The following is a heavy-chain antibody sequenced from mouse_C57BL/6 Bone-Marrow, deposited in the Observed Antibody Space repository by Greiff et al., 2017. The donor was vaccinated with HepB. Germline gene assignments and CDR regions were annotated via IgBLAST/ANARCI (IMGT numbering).Heavy chain of an antibody. V-gene: IGHV7-1*01. J-gene: IGHJ1*03. CDR3: ARDHYYGSSYWYFDV. D-gene: IGHD1-1*01. CDR2: SRNKANDYTS. Sequence: EVNVVESGGGLVQSGRSLRLSCATSGFTFSDFYMEWVRQAPGKGLEWIAASRNKANDYTSEYSASVKGRFIVSRDTSQSILYLQMNALRAEDTAIYYCARDHYYGSSYWYFDVWGTGTTVTVSS. CDR1: GFTFSDFY.